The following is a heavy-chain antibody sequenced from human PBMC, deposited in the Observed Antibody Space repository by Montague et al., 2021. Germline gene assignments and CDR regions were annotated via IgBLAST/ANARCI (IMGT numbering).Heavy chain of an antibody. CDR3: GIVTARAQATGYPFFDY. D-gene: IGHD5-12*01. J-gene: IGHJ4*02. CDR1: GDSVSSHNHY. V-gene: IGHV4-61*03. Sequence: SETLSLTCTVAGDSVSSHNHYWSWVPPGPGKGLDWFGHIQNMMNTKYPLSLRIRLTISADISKNHLSLKLISVTAADLAVSYCGIVTARAQATGYPFFDYWGLGKLVTVSS. CDR2: IQNMMNT.